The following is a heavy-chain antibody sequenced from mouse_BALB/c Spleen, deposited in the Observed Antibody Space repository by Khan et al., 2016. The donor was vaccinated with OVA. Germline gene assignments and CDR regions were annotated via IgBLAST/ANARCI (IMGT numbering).Heavy chain of an antibody. Sequence: VQLKESGPDLVKPGASMKISCKASGYSFTGYYIHWVKQSHGKSLEWIGRVNPNNGGTSCNQKFKGKAILTVDKSSNTAYMELRSLTSEDSAVYSCAIYHGYFDGGGAGTTVTVSS. CDR3: AIYHGYFDG. CDR1: GYSFTGYY. V-gene: IGHV1-26*01. J-gene: IGHJ1*01. CDR2: VNPNNGGT. D-gene: IGHD1-1*01.